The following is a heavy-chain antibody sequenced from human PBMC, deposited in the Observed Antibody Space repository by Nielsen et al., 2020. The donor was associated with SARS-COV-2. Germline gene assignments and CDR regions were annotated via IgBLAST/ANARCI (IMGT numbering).Heavy chain of an antibody. V-gene: IGHV6-1*01. J-gene: IGHJ5*02. CDR1: GDSVSSSSAA. CDR2: TYYRSKWYN. CDR3: ARGYSIAVAGTTGWFDP. D-gene: IGHD6-19*01. Sequence: SQTLSLTCAISGDSVSSSSAAWNWIRQSPSRGLEWLGRTYYRSKWYNDYAVSVKSRITINPGTSKNQFSLQLNSVTPEDTAVYYRARGYSIAVAGTTGWFDPWGQGTLVTVSS.